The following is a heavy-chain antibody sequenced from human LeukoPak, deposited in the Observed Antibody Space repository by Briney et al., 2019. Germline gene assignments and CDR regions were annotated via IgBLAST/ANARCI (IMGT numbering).Heavy chain of an antibody. CDR1: GGSISSYY. CDR3: ARHRTPTVTYFDY. CDR2: IYYSGTT. D-gene: IGHD4-17*01. Sequence: SETLSLTCTVSGGSISSYYWSWIRQPPGKGLEWIGYIYYSGTTSYNPSLKTRVTISIDTSKNRFSLKLSSVTAADTAIYYCARHRTPTVTYFDYWGQGTLATVSS. J-gene: IGHJ4*02. V-gene: IGHV4-59*08.